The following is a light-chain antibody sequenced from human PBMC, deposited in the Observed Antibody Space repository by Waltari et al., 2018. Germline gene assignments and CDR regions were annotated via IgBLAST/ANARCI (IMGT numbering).Light chain of an antibody. CDR1: SSNIGSRY. CDR3: ASWDDSPSGHVV. V-gene: IGLV1-47*02. CDR2: TDD. J-gene: IGLJ2*01. Sequence: SVLTQPPSASGAPGQRVTISCSGSSSNIGSRYVYWYQQVPGKAPKLLIYTDDQRAAVVPDRVYASKSGTSSSLAISGLRSEDEADYYCASWDDSPSGHVVFGGGTKLTVL.